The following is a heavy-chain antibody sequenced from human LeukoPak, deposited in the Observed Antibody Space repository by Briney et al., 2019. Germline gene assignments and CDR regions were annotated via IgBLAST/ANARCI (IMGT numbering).Heavy chain of an antibody. CDR3: ARDSGGSLGFDY. Sequence: ASVKVSCKASGYTFTGYYMHWVRQAPGQLLEWMGWINPNSGGTNYAQNFQGRVTMTRDTSISTAYMELSRLRSDETAVYYCARDSGGSLGFDYWGQGTLVTVSS. J-gene: IGHJ4*02. CDR2: INPNSGGT. V-gene: IGHV1-2*02. CDR1: GYTFTGYY. D-gene: IGHD2-15*01.